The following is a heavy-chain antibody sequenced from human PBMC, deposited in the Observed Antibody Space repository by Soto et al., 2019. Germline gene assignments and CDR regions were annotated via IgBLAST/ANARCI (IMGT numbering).Heavy chain of an antibody. CDR1: GFTFSNYS. Sequence: EVQLVEYGGGLVKPGGSLRLSCAAYGFTFSNYSMNWVRQAPGKGLEWVSSISTHSSYIYYADSVKGRFTISRDNAKSSLYLQMNTLRDEDTALYYCARDLGSSWPDTFNIWGQGTMVTVSS. D-gene: IGHD6-13*01. CDR2: ISTHSSYI. CDR3: ARDLGSSWPDTFNI. J-gene: IGHJ3*02. V-gene: IGHV3-21*06.